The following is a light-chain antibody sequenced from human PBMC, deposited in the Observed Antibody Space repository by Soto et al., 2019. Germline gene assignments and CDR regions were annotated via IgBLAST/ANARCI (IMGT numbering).Light chain of an antibody. Sequence: EIVLTQSPGTLSLSPGERATLSCRASQSVSSSYLDWYHQKPRQGPRLLIYDTSSRAIGIPDRISRSGSVKDLTRTIRRLHPKHFAVYYCRQYSNSPRTFGQGTKV. V-gene: IGKV3-20*01. CDR2: DTS. CDR1: QSVSSSY. J-gene: IGKJ1*01. CDR3: RQYSNSPRT.